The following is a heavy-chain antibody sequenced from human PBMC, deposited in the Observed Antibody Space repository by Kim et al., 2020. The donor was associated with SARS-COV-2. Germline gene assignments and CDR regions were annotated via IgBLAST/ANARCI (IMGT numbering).Heavy chain of an antibody. V-gene: IGHV3-30-3*01. Sequence: GGSLRLSCAASGFTFSSYAMHWVRQAPGKGLEWVAVISYDGSNKYYADSVKGRFTISRDNSKNTLYLQMNSLRAEDTAVYYCARDLYALSWLRLRGLDYWGQGTLVTVSS. D-gene: IGHD5-12*01. CDR1: GFTFSSYA. CDR3: ARDLYALSWLRLRGLDY. CDR2: ISYDGSNK. J-gene: IGHJ4*02.